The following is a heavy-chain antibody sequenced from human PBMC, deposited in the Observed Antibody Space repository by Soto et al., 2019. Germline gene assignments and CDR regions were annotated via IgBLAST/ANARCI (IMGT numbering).Heavy chain of an antibody. D-gene: IGHD2-8*01. V-gene: IGHV3-21*05. Sequence: PGGSLRLSCVASGFSVTSDSFNFVRQAPGKGLEWVSYISGSGTDTHYADSVRGRFTISRDSAKNSLFLQMDSLRAEDTAVYYCARERGVPPLRDMDPRGQGTLVTVSS. CDR2: ISGSGTDT. CDR1: GFSVTSDS. J-gene: IGHJ5*02. CDR3: ARERGVPPLRDMDP.